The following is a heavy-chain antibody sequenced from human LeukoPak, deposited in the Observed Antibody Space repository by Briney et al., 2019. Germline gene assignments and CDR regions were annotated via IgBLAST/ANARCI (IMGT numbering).Heavy chain of an antibody. Sequence: GGSLRLSCAASGFTFSSYGMHWVRQAPGKGLEWVAVIWYDGSNKYCADSVKGRFTISRDNSKNTLYLQMNSLRAEDTAVYYCARGDLRVLFDYWGQGTLVTVSS. J-gene: IGHJ4*02. V-gene: IGHV3-33*01. CDR2: IWYDGSNK. CDR1: GFTFSSYG. CDR3: ARGDLRVLFDY.